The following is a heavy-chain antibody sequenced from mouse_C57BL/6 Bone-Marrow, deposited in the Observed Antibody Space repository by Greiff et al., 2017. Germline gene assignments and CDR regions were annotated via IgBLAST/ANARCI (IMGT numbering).Heavy chain of an antibody. CDR1: GYAFSSSW. CDR3: ARRGNWDGFAY. CDR2: IYPGDGDT. V-gene: IGHV1-82*01. Sequence: VQLQQSGPELVKPGASVKISCKASGYAFSSSWLNWVKQRPGKGLEWIGRIYPGDGDTNYNGKFKGKDTLTADKSSSTAYMQLSSLTSEDSAVYFCARRGNWDGFAYWGQGTLVTVSA. D-gene: IGHD4-1*01. J-gene: IGHJ3*01.